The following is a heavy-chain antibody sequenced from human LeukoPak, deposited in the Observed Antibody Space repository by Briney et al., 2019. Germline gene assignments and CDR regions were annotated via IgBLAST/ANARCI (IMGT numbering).Heavy chain of an antibody. CDR2: ISSSSSTI. J-gene: IGHJ4*02. CDR1: GFTFSSYS. D-gene: IGHD4-11*01. CDR3: ARVRYSRYFDY. Sequence: GGSLRLSCAASGFTFSSYSMNWVRQAPGKGLEWVSYISSSSSTIYYADSVKGRFTISRDNAKNSLYLQMNSLRAEDTAVYYCARVRYSRYFDYWGQGTLVTVSS. V-gene: IGHV3-48*01.